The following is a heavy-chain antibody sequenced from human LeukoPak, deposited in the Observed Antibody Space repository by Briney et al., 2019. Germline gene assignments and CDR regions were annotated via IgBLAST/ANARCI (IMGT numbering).Heavy chain of an antibody. CDR3: TRDLPVPSLVRGIIIYGLIDY. V-gene: IGHV3-21*06. CDR1: GFTFSSIS. D-gene: IGHD3-10*01. CDR2: ISPNGDTI. Sequence: GGSLRLSCEGSGFTFSSISMNWVRQAPGKGLEWVSSISPNGDTIYHADSVEGRFTTSRDNAKSLLYLEMNSLRVEDTAVYYCTRDLPVPSLVRGIIIYGLIDYWGQGTLVTVSS. J-gene: IGHJ4*02.